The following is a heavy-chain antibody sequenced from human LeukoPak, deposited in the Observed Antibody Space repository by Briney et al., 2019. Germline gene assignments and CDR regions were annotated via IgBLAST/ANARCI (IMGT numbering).Heavy chain of an antibody. CDR2: ISYDGSNK. Sequence: GGSLRLSXAASASTFSNYTMHWVRQAPGKGLEWVAVISYDGSNKYYADSVKGQFTISRDNSKNTLYLQMNSLRGEDTAVYYCARIPRTWLRFPYFDYWGQGTLVTVSS. CDR3: ARIPRTWLRFPYFDY. J-gene: IGHJ4*02. CDR1: ASTFSNYT. D-gene: IGHD5-12*01. V-gene: IGHV3-30-3*01.